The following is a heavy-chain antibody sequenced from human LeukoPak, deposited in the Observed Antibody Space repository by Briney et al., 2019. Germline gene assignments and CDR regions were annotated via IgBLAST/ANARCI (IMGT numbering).Heavy chain of an antibody. Sequence: GGSLRLSCAASGFTFSSYSMNWVRQAPGKGLEWVSHITASGTAMFYADSVKGRFTISRDNAKNSLYLQMNSLRDEDTAIYYCAKIWYSGWSSGNWGQGTLVTVSS. J-gene: IGHJ4*02. CDR2: ITASGTAM. D-gene: IGHD1-26*01. V-gene: IGHV3-48*02. CDR3: AKIWYSGWSSGN. CDR1: GFTFSSYS.